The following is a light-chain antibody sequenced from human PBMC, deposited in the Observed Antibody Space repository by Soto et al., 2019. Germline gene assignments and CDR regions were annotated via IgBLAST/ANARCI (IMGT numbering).Light chain of an antibody. CDR1: QDISNY. J-gene: IGKJ2*01. CDR2: DAS. CDR3: QQYDTLPPYP. Sequence: DIQMTQSPSSLSASVGDRVTITCQASQDISNYLNWYQQKPGKAPKLLIYDASNLETGVPSRFSGSGSGTDFTFTISSLQPEDIAAYYCQQYDTLPPYPFGQGTKLEIK. V-gene: IGKV1-33*01.